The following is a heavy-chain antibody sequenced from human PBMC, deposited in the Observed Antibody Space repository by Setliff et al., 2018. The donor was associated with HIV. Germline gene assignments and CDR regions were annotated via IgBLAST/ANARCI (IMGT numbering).Heavy chain of an antibody. CDR3: ARGAGDGGSGDNYYFYYYYMDV. CDR1: GFIFSSYA. D-gene: IGHD3-10*01. J-gene: IGHJ6*03. CDR2: LSGSGGSP. V-gene: IGHV3-23*01. Sequence: GGSLRLSCAASGFIFSSYAMSWVRQAPGKGLEWVSTLSGSGGSPFYADSVKGRFTISRDNSKNTLYVQMNSLRAEDTAVYYCARGAGDGGSGDNYYFYYYYMDVWGRGTTVTVSS.